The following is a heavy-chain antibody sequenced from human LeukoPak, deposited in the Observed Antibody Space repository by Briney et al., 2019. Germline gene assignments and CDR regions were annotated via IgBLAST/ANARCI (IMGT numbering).Heavy chain of an antibody. V-gene: IGHV3-23*01. CDR2: ISPSGGGA. CDR3: SSARPLRYAGGAIDY. D-gene: IGHD3-9*01. CDR1: GSTFSRYA. J-gene: IGHJ4*02. Sequence: GGSMTLSCAAAGSTFSRYAMSWVRQAPGKGRGWVSGISPSGGGAYYADSVKGRFTISRDTSKNTLYLQMDISRLGDTAIYEYSSARPLRYAGGAIDYWGQGTLVTVSS.